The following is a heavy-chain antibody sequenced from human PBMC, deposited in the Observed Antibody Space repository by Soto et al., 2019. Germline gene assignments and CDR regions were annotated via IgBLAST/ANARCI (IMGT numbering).Heavy chain of an antibody. Sequence: QVQLVQSGAEEKKPGASVKVSCKASGYTFTSYAMHWVRQAPGQRLEWMGWINAGNGNTKYSQEFQGRVTITRDTSASTAYMELNILRSEDTAVYYCARSSSYYFIDDYWGQGTLVTVSS. J-gene: IGHJ4*02. CDR3: ARSSSYYFIDDY. CDR2: INAGNGNT. CDR1: GYTFTSYA. V-gene: IGHV1-3*05. D-gene: IGHD3-22*01.